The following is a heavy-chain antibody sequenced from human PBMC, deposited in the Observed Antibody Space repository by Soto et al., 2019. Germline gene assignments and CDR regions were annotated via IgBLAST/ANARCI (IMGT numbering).Heavy chain of an antibody. Sequence: PSETLSITCTVSGGSINNNNYYWAWIRQPPGKGLSWIASIYYDGSTYYNSSLKSRVTISRDTSKDHFSLRLTSMTAADTAVYYCATVLVGTTRYPDSDSWGQGTLVTVSS. CDR2: IYYDGST. D-gene: IGHD2-15*01. CDR3: ATVLVGTTRYPDSDS. V-gene: IGHV4-39*02. J-gene: IGHJ4*02. CDR1: GGSINNNNYY.